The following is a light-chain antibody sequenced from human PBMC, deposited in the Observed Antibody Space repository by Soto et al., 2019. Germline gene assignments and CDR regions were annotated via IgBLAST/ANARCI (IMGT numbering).Light chain of an antibody. J-gene: IGLJ2*01. Sequence: QSALTQPPSASGSPGQSVTISCTGTSSDVGGYNYVSWYQQHPGKAPKLMIYDVSNRPSGVSNRFSGSKSGNTASLTISGLQAEDEADYYCSSYTSSSANVVFGGGTKVTVL. V-gene: IGLV2-14*01. CDR1: SSDVGGYNY. CDR3: SSYTSSSANVV. CDR2: DVS.